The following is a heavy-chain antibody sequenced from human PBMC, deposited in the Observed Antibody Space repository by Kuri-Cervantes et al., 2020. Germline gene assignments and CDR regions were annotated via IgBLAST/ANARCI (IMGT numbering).Heavy chain of an antibody. Sequence: SETLSLTCTVSGGSISSGSYYWSWIRQPAGKGLEWIGRIYTSGSTNYNPSLKSRVTISVDTSKNQFSLKLSSVTAADTAVYCCARGTGHWGQGTLATVSS. J-gene: IGHJ4*02. CDR1: GGSISSGSYY. CDR3: ARGTGH. D-gene: IGHD1-1*01. V-gene: IGHV4-61*02. CDR2: IYTSGST.